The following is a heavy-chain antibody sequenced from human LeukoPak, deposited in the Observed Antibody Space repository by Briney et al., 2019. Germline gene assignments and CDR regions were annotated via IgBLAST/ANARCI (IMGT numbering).Heavy chain of an antibody. D-gene: IGHD6-13*01. V-gene: IGHV6-1*01. Sequence: SQTLSLTCAISGDSVSSNSFAWNWIRQSPSRGLEWLARTYYRSKWYNDYAESVKSRISITPDTAKNQLSLQLNFVTPEDTAVYYCAREGPGYDYWGQGTLVTVSS. J-gene: IGHJ4*02. CDR3: AREGPGYDY. CDR1: GDSVSSNSFA. CDR2: TYYRSKWYN.